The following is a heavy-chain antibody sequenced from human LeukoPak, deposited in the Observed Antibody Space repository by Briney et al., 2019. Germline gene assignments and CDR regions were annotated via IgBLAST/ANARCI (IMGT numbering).Heavy chain of an antibody. V-gene: IGHV3-21*01. D-gene: IGHD3-10*02. Sequence: GGSLRLSCATSGFTVNNNYMSWVRQAPGKGLEWVSSITRSSIYIYYADSVKGRFTISRDNAKNSLYLQMNSLRAEDTAVYYCAELGITMIGGVWGKGTTVTISS. CDR3: AELGITMIGGV. CDR2: ITRSSIYI. CDR1: GFTVNNNY. J-gene: IGHJ6*04.